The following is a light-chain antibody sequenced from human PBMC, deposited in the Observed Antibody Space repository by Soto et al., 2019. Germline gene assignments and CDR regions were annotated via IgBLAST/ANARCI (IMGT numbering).Light chain of an antibody. CDR1: SSDVGGYNY. Sequence: QSALTQPPSASGSPGQSVTISCTGTSSDVGGYNYVSWYQQHPGKAPKLMIYEVFKRPSGVPDRFSGSKSGNTASLTVSGLQAEDEADYYCCSYTSGTSVFGTGTKLTVL. V-gene: IGLV2-8*01. CDR3: CSYTSGTSV. CDR2: EVF. J-gene: IGLJ1*01.